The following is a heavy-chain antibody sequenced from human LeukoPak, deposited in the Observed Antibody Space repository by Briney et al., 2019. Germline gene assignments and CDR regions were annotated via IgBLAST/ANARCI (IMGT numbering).Heavy chain of an antibody. J-gene: IGHJ1*01. CDR2: IYHGDSDT. V-gene: IGHV5-51*01. CDR3: ARLPSMITFGGVILQH. D-gene: IGHD3-16*02. CDR1: GCSFTSYS. Sequence: RASRQISGMGSGCSFTSYSVGGLGRLPGKGRRGMGIIYHGDSDTRYRPSFQGQITISDYKSISTAYLQWSSLKASDTAMYYCARLPSMITFGGVILQHWGQGTLVTASS.